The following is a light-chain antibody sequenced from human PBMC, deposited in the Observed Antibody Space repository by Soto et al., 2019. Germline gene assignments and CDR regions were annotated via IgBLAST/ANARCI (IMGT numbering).Light chain of an antibody. CDR2: GAS. CDR3: QQYNNWLT. J-gene: IGKJ4*01. CDR1: QSVSTN. V-gene: IGKV3-15*01. Sequence: EIVMTQSPATLSVSPGERATLSCRASQSVSTNLAWYQQKPVQAPRLLIYGASTRATGIPARFSGSGSETEFTLTISSLQSEDFAVYYCQQYNNWLTFGGGTKVEIK.